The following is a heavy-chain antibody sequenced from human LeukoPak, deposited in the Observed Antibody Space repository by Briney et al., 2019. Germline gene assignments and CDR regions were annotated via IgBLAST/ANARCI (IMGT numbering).Heavy chain of an antibody. CDR1: GFTFRNYA. CDR2: ISHDEIYK. D-gene: IGHD2-15*01. CDR3: AKDRTGIEVVIAAQEY. V-gene: IGHV3-30*04. J-gene: IGHJ4*02. Sequence: GGSLRLSCAASGFTFRNYAMHWVRQAPGKGLEWVAVISHDEIYKYYADSVKGRFTISRDNSKNMLYLQMNSLRVEDTAVYYCAKDRTGIEVVIAAQEYWGQGSLVTVSS.